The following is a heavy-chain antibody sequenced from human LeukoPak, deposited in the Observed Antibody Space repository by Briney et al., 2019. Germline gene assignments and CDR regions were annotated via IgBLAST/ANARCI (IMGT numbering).Heavy chain of an antibody. Sequence: PGGSLRLSCAASGFTFSSYSMNWVRQAPGKGLEWVSSISSSSSYIYYADSVKGRFTISRDNAKNSLYLQMNSLRAEDTAVYYCARNQVEWFGELLSYYFDYWGQGTLVTVSS. CDR1: GFTFSSYS. J-gene: IGHJ4*02. V-gene: IGHV3-21*01. CDR3: ARNQVEWFGELLSYYFDY. D-gene: IGHD3-10*01. CDR2: ISSSSSYI.